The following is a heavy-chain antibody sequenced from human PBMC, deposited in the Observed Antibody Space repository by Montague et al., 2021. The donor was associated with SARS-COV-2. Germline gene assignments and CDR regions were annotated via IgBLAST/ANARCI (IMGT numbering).Heavy chain of an antibody. Sequence: SETLSLTCTPSGGSISSSSYYWGWIRQPPGKGLEWIGSIYYSGSTYYXPSLKSRVTISVDTSKNQFSLKLSSVTAADTAVYYCARVGRQQLVRLSGMDVWGQGTTVTVSS. V-gene: IGHV4-39*07. CDR1: GGSISSSSYY. CDR3: ARVGRQQLVRLSGMDV. CDR2: IYYSGST. J-gene: IGHJ6*02. D-gene: IGHD6-13*01.